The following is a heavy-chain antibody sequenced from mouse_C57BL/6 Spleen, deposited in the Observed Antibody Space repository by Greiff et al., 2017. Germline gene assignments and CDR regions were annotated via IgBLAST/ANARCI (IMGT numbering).Heavy chain of an antibody. D-gene: IGHD1-1*02. V-gene: IGHV1-18*01. CDR3: ARWELNVGYFDY. CDR1: GYTFTDYN. Sequence: VQLQQSGPELVKPGASVKISCKASGYTFTDYNMDWVKQSHGKSLEWIGDINPNNGGTIYNQKFKGKATLTVDKSSSTAYMELRSLTTEDTAVYYCARWELNVGYFDYRGKGTTLTVAS. J-gene: IGHJ2*01. CDR2: INPNNGGT.